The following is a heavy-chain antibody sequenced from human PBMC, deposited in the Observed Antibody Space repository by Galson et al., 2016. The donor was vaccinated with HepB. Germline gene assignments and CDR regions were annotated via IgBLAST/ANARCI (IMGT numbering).Heavy chain of an antibody. CDR3: AKNSSAYYYVSFYYYAMDV. V-gene: IGHV3-23*01. CDR2: ISGSGGST. D-gene: IGHD3-22*01. Sequence: SLRLSCAASGFTFSSYAMSWVRQAPGKGLEWVSSISGSGGSTYYADSVKGRFTISRDNSKNTLYLQMNSLRAEDTALYYCAKNSSAYYYVSFYYYAMDVWGQGTTDTVS. J-gene: IGHJ6*02. CDR1: GFTFSSYA.